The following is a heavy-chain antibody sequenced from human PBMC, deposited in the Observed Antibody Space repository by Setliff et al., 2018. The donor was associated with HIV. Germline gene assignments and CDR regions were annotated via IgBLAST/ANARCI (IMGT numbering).Heavy chain of an antibody. V-gene: IGHV4-59*01. CDR3: ARDXXAPYFQH. Sequence: PSETLSLTCTVSGGSISSYYWSWIRQPPGKGLEWIGYISYSGSTNYNPSLKSRVTLSVKTSKNQFSLKLNSVTAADTAVYYCARDXXAPYFQHWGQGTLVTVSS. CDR2: ISYSGST. J-gene: IGHJ1*01. CDR1: GGSISSYY.